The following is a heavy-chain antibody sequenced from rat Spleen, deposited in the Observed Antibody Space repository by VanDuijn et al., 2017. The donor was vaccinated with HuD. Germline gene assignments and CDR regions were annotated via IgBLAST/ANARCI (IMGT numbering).Heavy chain of an antibody. D-gene: IGHD1-12*03. J-gene: IGHJ2*01. CDR3: TCDGYY. Sequence: QVQLKESGPGLVQPSQTLSLTCTVSGFSLISNSLHWVRQPPGKGLEWMGGIWGDGSTDYNSVFKSRLSISRDTSKSQVFLKMNSLQTGDTAVYFCTCDGYYWGQCVMVTVSS. CDR2: IWGDGST. CDR1: GFSLISNS. V-gene: IGHV2-1*01.